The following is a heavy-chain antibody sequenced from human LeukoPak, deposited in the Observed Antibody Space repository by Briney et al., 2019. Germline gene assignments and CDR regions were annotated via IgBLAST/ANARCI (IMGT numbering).Heavy chain of an antibody. D-gene: IGHD3-16*01. V-gene: IGHV3-66*01. CDR2: IYSGGST. CDR1: GFTVSSDY. Sequence: GGSLRLSCAASGFTVSSDYMSWVREAPGKGLEWVSVIYSGGSTYYADSVKGRFTISRDNSKNTLYLQMNSLRAEDTAVYYCARADYGDYFDYWGQGTLVTVSS. CDR3: ARADYGDYFDY. J-gene: IGHJ4*02.